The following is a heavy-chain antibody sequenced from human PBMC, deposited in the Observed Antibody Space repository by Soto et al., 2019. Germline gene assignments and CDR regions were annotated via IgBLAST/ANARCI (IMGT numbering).Heavy chain of an antibody. D-gene: IGHD3-10*02. CDR2: IIPIFGTA. V-gene: IGHV1-69*05. Sequence: SVKVSCKASGGTFSSYAISWVRQAPGQGLEWMGGIIPIFGTANHAQKFQGRVTMTRDTSTSTVYMELSSLRSEDTAVYYCARNYVGPPDSSYYYYGMDVWGQGTTVTVSS. CDR3: ARNYVGPPDSSYYYYGMDV. CDR1: GGTFSSYA. J-gene: IGHJ6*02.